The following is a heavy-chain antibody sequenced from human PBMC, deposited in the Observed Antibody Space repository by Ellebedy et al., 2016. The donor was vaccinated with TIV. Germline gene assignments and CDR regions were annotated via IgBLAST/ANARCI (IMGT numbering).Heavy chain of an antibody. D-gene: IGHD5-18*01. Sequence: GESLKISXKGSGYSFTSYWISWVRQMPGKGLEWMGRIDPSDSYTNYSPSFQGHVTISADKSISTAYLQWSSLKASDTAMYYCASRVWDTAMVSEVDYFDYWGQGTLVTVSS. V-gene: IGHV5-10-1*01. CDR3: ASRVWDTAMVSEVDYFDY. J-gene: IGHJ4*02. CDR2: IDPSDSYT. CDR1: GYSFTSYW.